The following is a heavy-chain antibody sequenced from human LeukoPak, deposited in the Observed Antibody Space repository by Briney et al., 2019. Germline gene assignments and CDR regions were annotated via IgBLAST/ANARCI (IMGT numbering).Heavy chain of an antibody. CDR1: GGSFSGYY. J-gene: IGHJ4*02. V-gene: IGHV4-34*01. D-gene: IGHD3-10*01. CDR3: ARGGTYYGSGSYYPLMY. CDR2: LNHSGST. Sequence: SETLSLTCAVYGGSFSGYYWSWIRQPPGKGLEWIGELNHSGSTNYNPSLKGRVTISVDTSKNQSSLKLTSVTAADTAVYYCARGGTYYGSGSYYPLMYWGQGTLVTVSS.